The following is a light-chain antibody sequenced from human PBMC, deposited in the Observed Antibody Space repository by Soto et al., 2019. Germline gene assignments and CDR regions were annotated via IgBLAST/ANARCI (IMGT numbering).Light chain of an antibody. CDR3: QQDGYLPPHT. CDR2: GAT. V-gene: IGKV3-20*01. CDR1: QTVVGSY. J-gene: IGKJ4*01. Sequence: EVVLTQSPGTLSLFPGERATLSCRASQTVVGSYLAWHQLRPGQATRLLIYGATTRASGIPDRFNGSGSRTDFTLTITRLEPEDFAIYYCQQDGYLPPHTFGGGTRVEMK.